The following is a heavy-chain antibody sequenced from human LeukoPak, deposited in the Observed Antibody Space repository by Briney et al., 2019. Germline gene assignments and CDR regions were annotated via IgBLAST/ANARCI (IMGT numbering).Heavy chain of an antibody. CDR2: ISSSGSTI. J-gene: IGHJ4*02. V-gene: IGHV3-48*03. CDR3: ARENTIFEVVTGYYFDY. D-gene: IGHD3-3*01. CDR1: GFTFSSYE. Sequence: QPGGPLRLSCAASGFTFSSYEMNWVRQAPGKGLEWVSYISSSGSTIYYADSVKGRFTISRDNAKNSLYLQMNSLRAEDTAVYYCARENTIFEVVTGYYFDYWGQGTLVTVSS.